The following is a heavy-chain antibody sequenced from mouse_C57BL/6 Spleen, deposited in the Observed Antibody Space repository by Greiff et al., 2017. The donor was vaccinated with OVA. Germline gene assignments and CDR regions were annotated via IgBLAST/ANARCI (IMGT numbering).Heavy chain of an antibody. V-gene: IGHV1-64*01. CDR1: GYTFTSYW. Sequence: QVQLKQPGAELVKPGASVKLSCKASGYTFTSYWMHWVKQRPGQGLEWIGMIHPNSGSTNYNEKFKSKATLTVDKSSSTAYMQLSSLTSEDSAVYYCARSGLRFYAMDYWGQGTSVTVSS. D-gene: IGHD1-1*01. J-gene: IGHJ4*01. CDR2: IHPNSGST. CDR3: ARSGLRFYAMDY.